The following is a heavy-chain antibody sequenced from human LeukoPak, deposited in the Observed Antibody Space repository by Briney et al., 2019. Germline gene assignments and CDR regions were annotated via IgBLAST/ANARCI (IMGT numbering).Heavy chain of an antibody. CDR2: ISSNGGST. CDR3: VKDYNWNIFHY. V-gene: IGHV3-64D*09. CDR1: GFTFSSYS. Sequence: GGSLRLSCAASGFTFSSYSMNWVRQAPGKGLEYVSGISSNGGSTYYADSVKGRFTISRDNSKNTLYLQMSSLRADDTAVYYCVKDYNWNIFHYWGQGTLVTVSS. J-gene: IGHJ4*02. D-gene: IGHD1/OR15-1a*01.